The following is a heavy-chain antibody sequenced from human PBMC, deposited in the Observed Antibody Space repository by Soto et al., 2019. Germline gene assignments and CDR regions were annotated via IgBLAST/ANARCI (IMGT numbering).Heavy chain of an antibody. Sequence: GGSLRLSCAASGFTFDYYWMHWFRQAPGQGLVWVSHIHSDGSSTTYADSVKGRFTISRDNAKNTLYLQMNSLRAEDTAVYYCARGGSGYDFLSYYYGMDVWGKGTTVTVSS. J-gene: IGHJ6*04. CDR2: IHSDGSST. V-gene: IGHV3-74*01. D-gene: IGHD5-12*01. CDR3: ARGGSGYDFLSYYYGMDV. CDR1: GFTFDYYW.